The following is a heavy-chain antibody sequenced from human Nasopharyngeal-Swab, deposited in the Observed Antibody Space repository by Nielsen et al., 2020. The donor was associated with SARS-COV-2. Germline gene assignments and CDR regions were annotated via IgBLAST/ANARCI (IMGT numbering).Heavy chain of an antibody. CDR1: GFTFNNYG. V-gene: IGHV3-30*18. CDR3: AKPIPILVVNYGMDV. J-gene: IGHJ6*02. Sequence: GESLKISCEASGFTFNNYGMHWVRQAPGKGLEWVAVISYEGSKKYYADFVKGRFTISRDSFKNTLYLQMDTLKPEDTAVYYCAKPIPILVVNYGMDVWGQGTTVTVSS. D-gene: IGHD3-22*01. CDR2: ISYEGSKK.